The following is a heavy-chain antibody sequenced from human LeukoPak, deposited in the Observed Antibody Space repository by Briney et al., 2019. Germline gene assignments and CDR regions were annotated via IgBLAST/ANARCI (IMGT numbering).Heavy chain of an antibody. CDR2: ISNSGRT. CDR3: AKESPYAVGGTGRVYYFDY. Sequence: GGSLRLSCAASGFTFSSYAIGWVRQAPGKGLGWVAAISNSGRTYYADSVKGRFTISRDHSKNTVHLQMNSLRAEDTAVYYCAKESPYAVGGTGRVYYFDYWGQGALVAVSS. CDR1: GFTFSSYA. J-gene: IGHJ4*02. D-gene: IGHD1-26*01. V-gene: IGHV3-23*01.